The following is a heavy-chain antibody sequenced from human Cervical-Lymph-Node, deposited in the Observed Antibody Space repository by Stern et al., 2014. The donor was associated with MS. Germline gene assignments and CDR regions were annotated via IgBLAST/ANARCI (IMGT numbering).Heavy chain of an antibody. V-gene: IGHV4-59*08. CDR3: ARLLVPMAGFDY. CDR2: LDYSGST. D-gene: IGHD6-19*01. Sequence: QVQLQESGPGLVKPSETLSLTCTVSGDSISRYYWSWIRQPPGKGLEWIGYLDYSGSTNYNPSLKSRVTISVDTSKNPFSLKLTSVPAADTAVYYCARLLVPMAGFDYWGQGTLVTVSS. CDR1: GDSISRYY. J-gene: IGHJ4*02.